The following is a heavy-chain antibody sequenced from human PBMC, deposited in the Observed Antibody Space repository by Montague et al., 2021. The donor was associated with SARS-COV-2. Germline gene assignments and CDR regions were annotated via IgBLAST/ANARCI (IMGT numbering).Heavy chain of an antibody. CDR1: GSTFSSHA. J-gene: IGHJ6*02. Sequence: SLSLSFSASGSTFSSHAMSWVRQAPGRGLEWVSGIGDSGDSTYYADSVKGRFTISRDNSNNMLYLQMISLRVEDTAAYYCARHFQSGSYGAYYYYGMDVWGQGTTVTVSS. CDR3: ARHFQSGSYGAYYYYGMDV. V-gene: IGHV3-23*01. D-gene: IGHD1-26*01. CDR2: IGDSGDST.